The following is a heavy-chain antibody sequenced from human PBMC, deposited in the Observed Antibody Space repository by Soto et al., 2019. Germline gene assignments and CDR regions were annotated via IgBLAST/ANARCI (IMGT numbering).Heavy chain of an antibody. CDR3: AIEVDYGGNSKWFDP. J-gene: IGHJ5*02. Sequence: ASVKVSCKASGGTFSSYAISWVRQAPGQGLEWMGGIIPIFGTANYAQKFQGRVTITADESTSTAYMELSSLRSEDTAVYYCAIEVDYGGNSKWFDPWGQGTLVTVSS. V-gene: IGHV1-69*13. CDR2: IIPIFGTA. CDR1: GGTFSSYA. D-gene: IGHD4-17*01.